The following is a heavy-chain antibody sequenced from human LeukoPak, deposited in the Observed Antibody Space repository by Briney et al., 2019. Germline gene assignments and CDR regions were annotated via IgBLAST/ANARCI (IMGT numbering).Heavy chain of an antibody. Sequence: SETLSLTCTVSGGSVSSGSYYWSWIRQPPGKGLEWIGYIYYSRSTNYNPSLKSRVTISVDTSKNQFSLKLSSVTAADTAVYYCARGVAAGCRWFDPWGQGTLVTVSS. CDR1: GGSVSSGSYY. J-gene: IGHJ5*02. D-gene: IGHD6-13*01. V-gene: IGHV4-61*01. CDR3: ARGVAAGCRWFDP. CDR2: IYYSRST.